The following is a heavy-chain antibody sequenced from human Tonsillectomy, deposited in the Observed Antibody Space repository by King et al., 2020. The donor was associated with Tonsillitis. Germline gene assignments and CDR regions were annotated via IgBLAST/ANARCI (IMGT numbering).Heavy chain of an antibody. J-gene: IGHJ5*02. CDR3: ALSGLLNGWCDP. Sequence: VQLQESGPGLVKPSETLSLPCTVSGGSISSSSYYWDWIRQPPGKGLEWIGSIFYTGSTYYNPSLKRRVTISVDTSNNQFSLKLRCVTAADTAVYLCALSGLLNGWCDPWGQGALVTVSS. CDR1: GGSISSSSYY. V-gene: IGHV4-39*01. CDR2: IFYTGST. D-gene: IGHD5-18*01.